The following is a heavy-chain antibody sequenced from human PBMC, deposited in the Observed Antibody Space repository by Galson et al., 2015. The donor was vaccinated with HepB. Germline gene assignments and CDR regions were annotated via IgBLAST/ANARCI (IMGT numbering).Heavy chain of an antibody. CDR2: INPNSGVT. V-gene: IGHV1-2*02. D-gene: IGHD2-2*01. CDR3: AREVGYCSTTSCYQDY. J-gene: IGHJ4*02. Sequence: SVQVSCKASGYTFTGYYLHWVRQAPGQGLEWKGWINPNSGVTTYAQKFQGRVTMARDTSTSTAYMELSSLGSCDTAVYYCAREVGYCSTTSCYQDYWGQGTLVTVSS. CDR1: GYTFTGYY.